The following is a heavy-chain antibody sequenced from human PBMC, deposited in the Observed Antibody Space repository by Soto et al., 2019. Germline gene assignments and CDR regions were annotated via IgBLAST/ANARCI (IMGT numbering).Heavy chain of an antibody. CDR1: GFTFSSYS. J-gene: IGHJ4*02. Sequence: GGSLRLSCAASGFTFSSYSMNWVRQAPGKGLELVSSISSSSSYIYYADSVKGRFTISRDNAKNSLYLQMNSLRAEDTAVYYCARSHTIFGVVIAQYFDYWGQGTLVTVSS. V-gene: IGHV3-21*01. D-gene: IGHD3-3*01. CDR3: ARSHTIFGVVIAQYFDY. CDR2: ISSSSSYI.